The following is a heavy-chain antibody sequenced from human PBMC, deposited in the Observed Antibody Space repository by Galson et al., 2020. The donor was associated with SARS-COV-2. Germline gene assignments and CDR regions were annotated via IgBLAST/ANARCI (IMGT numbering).Heavy chain of an antibody. J-gene: IGHJ4*02. CDR3: VRDPFYGRGL. D-gene: IGHD4-17*01. CDR1: GFMFSDYF. Sequence: GESLQISCAASGFMFSDYFMEWVRQAPGKGLEWVGRTRDKRHRYTTEYAASVKGRFTISRDDSKNSLSLEMNSLKSEDTAIYYCVRDPFYGRGLWGQGALVTGSS. V-gene: IGHV3-72*01. CDR2: TRDKRHRYTT.